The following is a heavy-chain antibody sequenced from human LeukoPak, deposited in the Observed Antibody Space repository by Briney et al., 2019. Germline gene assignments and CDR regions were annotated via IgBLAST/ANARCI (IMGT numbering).Heavy chain of an antibody. D-gene: IGHD2-21*02. J-gene: IGHJ4*01. V-gene: IGHV3-74*01. CDR2: INTDGSST. CDR1: GFTFISYG. CDR3: ARELPREVTLDY. Sequence: PGGSLRLSCAVSGFTFISYGMQWVRQAPGKGLAWVSRINTDGSSTAYADSVKGRFTISRDNAKNTLYLQMNSPRAEDTAVYYCARELPREVTLDYWGQGTLVTVSS.